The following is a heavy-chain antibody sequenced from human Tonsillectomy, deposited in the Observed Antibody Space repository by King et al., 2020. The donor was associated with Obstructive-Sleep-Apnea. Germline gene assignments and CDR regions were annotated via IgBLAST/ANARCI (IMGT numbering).Heavy chain of an antibody. V-gene: IGHV3-74*01. J-gene: IGHJ4*02. Sequence: VQLVESGGGLVQPGGSLRLSCAASGFTLSRYWRHWVLQAPGKGLVWVSGVKSVGISSSYADPVKGRFTSSRDNAKNTLYLQMNSLRAEETAVYYCAREIYGDYGVDYWGQRPLVTVSS. CDR2: VKSVGISS. CDR3: AREIYGDYGVDY. CDR1: GFTLSRYW. D-gene: IGHD4-17*01.